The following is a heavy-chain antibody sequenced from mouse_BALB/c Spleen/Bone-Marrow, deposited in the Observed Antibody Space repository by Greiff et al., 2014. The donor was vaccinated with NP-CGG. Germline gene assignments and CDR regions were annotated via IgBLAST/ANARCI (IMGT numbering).Heavy chain of an antibody. CDR3: TRGSYDLDY. CDR1: GYTFTSYW. V-gene: IGHV1-69*02. CDR2: IYPSDSYT. J-gene: IGHJ2*01. D-gene: IGHD2-3*01. Sequence: VKLMESGAELVRPGASVKLSCKASGYTFTSYWINWVNQRPGQGLEWIGNIYPSDSYTNYNQKFKGKATLTVDKSSSTAYMQLSSPTSEDSAVYYCTRGSYDLDYWGQGTTLTVSS.